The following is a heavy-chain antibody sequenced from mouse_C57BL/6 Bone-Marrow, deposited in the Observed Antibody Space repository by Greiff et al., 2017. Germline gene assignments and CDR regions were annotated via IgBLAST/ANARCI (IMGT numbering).Heavy chain of an antibody. CDR1: GFNIKDDY. V-gene: IGHV14-4*01. CDR2: IDPKNGDT. J-gene: IGHJ3*01. D-gene: IGHD2-1*01. Sequence: VQLQQSGAELVRPGASVKLSCTASGFNIKDDYMHWVKQRPEQGLEWIGWIDPKNGDTEYATKFQGKATITADTSSTTACLQLSSLTTEDTAVYYCTARLEGNSLAWFAYWGQGTLVTDSA. CDR3: TARLEGNSLAWFAY.